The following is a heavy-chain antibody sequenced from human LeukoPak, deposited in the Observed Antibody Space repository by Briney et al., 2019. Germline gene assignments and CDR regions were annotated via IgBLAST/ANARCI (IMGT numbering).Heavy chain of an antibody. Sequence: SETLSLTCTVSGGPISSYYWSWIRQPPGKGLEWIGYIYYSGSTNSNPSLKSRVTISLDTSKNQFSLKLSSVTAADTAVYYCARAWRAAEGSPLFDYWGQGTLVTVSS. J-gene: IGHJ4*02. CDR2: IYYSGST. D-gene: IGHD3-10*01. CDR1: GGPISSYY. V-gene: IGHV4-59*01. CDR3: ARAWRAAEGSPLFDY.